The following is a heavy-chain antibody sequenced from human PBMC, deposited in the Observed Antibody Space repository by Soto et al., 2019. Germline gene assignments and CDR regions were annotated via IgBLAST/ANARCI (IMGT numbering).Heavy chain of an antibody. V-gene: IGHV3-23*01. D-gene: IGHD2-2*01. Sequence: EVQLLESGGDLVQPGGSLRLSCAGSGFTFSSYAMTWVRQAPGMGLVWVSVISGSGGRTYYADSVKGRFTMSRDNSRNTLYLQMNALRAEDTAVYYCAKEVVVEAAGRSHYYYYGLDVWGQGTTVTVSS. J-gene: IGHJ6*02. CDR3: AKEVVVEAAGRSHYYYYGLDV. CDR1: GFTFSSYA. CDR2: ISGSGGRT.